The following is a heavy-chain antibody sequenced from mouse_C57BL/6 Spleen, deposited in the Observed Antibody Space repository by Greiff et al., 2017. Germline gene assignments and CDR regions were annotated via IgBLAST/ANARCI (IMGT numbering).Heavy chain of an antibody. CDR1: GYTFTDYY. CDR2: INPNNGGT. Sequence: EVQLQQSGPELVKPGASVKLSCKASGYTFTDYYMNWVKQSHGKSLEWIGDINPNNGGTSYNQKFKGKATLTVDKSSSTAYMERRSLTSEDSAVYYCARLDYWSQGTSVTVSS. V-gene: IGHV1-26*01. J-gene: IGHJ4*01. CDR3: ARLDY.